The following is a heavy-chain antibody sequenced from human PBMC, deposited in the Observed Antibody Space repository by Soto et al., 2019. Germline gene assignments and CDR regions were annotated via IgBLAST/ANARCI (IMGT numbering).Heavy chain of an antibody. CDR3: AKDLAYYYDSSGPSGIDY. CDR2: ISGSGGST. D-gene: IGHD3-22*01. CDR1: GFTFSSYA. J-gene: IGHJ4*02. V-gene: IGHV3-23*01. Sequence: PGGSLRISCAASGFTFSSYAMSWVRQAPGKGLEWVSAISGSGGSTYYADSVKGRFTISRDNSKNTLYLQMNSLRAEDTAVYYCAKDLAYYYDSSGPSGIDYWGQGTLVTVSS.